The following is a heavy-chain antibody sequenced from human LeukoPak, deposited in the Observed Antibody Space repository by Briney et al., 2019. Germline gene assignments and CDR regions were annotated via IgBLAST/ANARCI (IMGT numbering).Heavy chain of an antibody. CDR2: IRDRCGST. V-gene: IGHV3-23*01. D-gene: IGHD1-26*01. J-gene: IGHJ5*02. CDR1: GFTFSSYA. Sequence: GGSLRLSCAASGFTFSSYAMSWVRQAPGKGLEGVSGIRDRCGSTYYPDSVKGRFTISRDNSKNTLYLQMNSLSAEDTAVYYCAKNGGSYYSDNWFDPWGQGPLVTVS. CDR3: AKNGGSYYSDNWFDP.